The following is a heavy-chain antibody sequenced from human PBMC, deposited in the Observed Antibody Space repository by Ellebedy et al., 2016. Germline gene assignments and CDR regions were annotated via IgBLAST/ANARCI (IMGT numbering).Heavy chain of an antibody. CDR1: GGSFSGYY. D-gene: IGHD6-6*01. CDR3: ARDFGWYSSSSASVDWFDP. J-gene: IGHJ5*02. V-gene: IGHV4-34*01. CDR2: INHSGST. Sequence: SETLSLTXAVYGGSFSGYYWSWIRQPPGKGLEWIGEINHSGSTNYNPSLKSRVTISVDTSKNQFSLKLSSVTAADTAVYYCARDFGWYSSSSASVDWFDPWGQGTLVTVSS.